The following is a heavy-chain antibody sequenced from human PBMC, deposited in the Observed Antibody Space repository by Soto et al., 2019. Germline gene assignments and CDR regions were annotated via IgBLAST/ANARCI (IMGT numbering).Heavy chain of an antibody. CDR3: ATVPIVGTKPYYFDS. CDR2: IYYSGST. Sequence: PSETLSLTCTVSGVTFVITSSYWAWVRQPPGKGLEWIAYIYYSGSTYYNPSLKSRITISVDTSTNQLSLRLSSVTAADTAVYYCATVPIVGTKPYYFDSWGQGTLVTVSS. J-gene: IGHJ4*02. D-gene: IGHD1-1*01. V-gene: IGHV4-39*02. CDR1: GVTFVITSSY.